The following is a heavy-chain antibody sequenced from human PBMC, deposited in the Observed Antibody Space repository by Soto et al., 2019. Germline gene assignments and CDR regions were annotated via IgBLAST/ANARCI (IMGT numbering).Heavy chain of an antibody. D-gene: IGHD2-21*01. CDR2: MNPYSGNT. J-gene: IGHJ4*02. V-gene: IGHV1-8*01. CDR1: GYTFTNND. Sequence: ASVKVSCKASGYTFTNNDLHWVRQATGQGLEWMGWMNPYSGNTGYAQKFQGRVTMTRDNSITTAYMELSSLRSEDTAVYYCVRAPLDYYSADYFDNWGQGTLVTVSS. CDR3: VRAPLDYYSADYFDN.